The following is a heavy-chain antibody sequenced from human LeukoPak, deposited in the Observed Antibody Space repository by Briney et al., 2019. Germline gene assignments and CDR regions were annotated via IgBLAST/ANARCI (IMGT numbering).Heavy chain of an antibody. CDR3: AISYASGIRYIDV. CDR1: GFTLSNLA. J-gene: IGHJ6*03. CDR2: ISLTGDST. D-gene: IGHD3-10*01. Sequence: PGGSLRLSCVASGFTLSNLAMRWVSQGPGKGLEYVSAISLTGDSTYYANSVKGRFTISRDDSKNTLYLQMGSLRTEDMAVYYCAISYASGIRYIDVWGKGSTVTVSS. V-gene: IGHV3-64*01.